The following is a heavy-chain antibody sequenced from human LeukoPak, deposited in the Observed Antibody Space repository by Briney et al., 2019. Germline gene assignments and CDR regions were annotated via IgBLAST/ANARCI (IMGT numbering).Heavy chain of an antibody. Sequence: GGSLRLSCAASGFTFSSYAMRWVRQAPGKGLEWVSAISGSGGSTYYADSVKGRCTISRDNSKNTLYLQMNSLRGEYTAVYYCAKDGGCISSSWYNYWGQGTLVTVSS. CDR1: GFTFSSYA. CDR2: ISGSGGST. J-gene: IGHJ4*02. V-gene: IGHV3-23*01. D-gene: IGHD6-13*01. CDR3: AKDGGCISSSWYNY.